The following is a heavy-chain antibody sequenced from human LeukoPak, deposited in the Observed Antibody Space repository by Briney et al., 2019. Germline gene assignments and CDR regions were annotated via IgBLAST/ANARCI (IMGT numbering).Heavy chain of an antibody. CDR1: GFAFSSST. J-gene: IGHJ4*02. CDR3: ARRDIVAAYFDY. CDR2: ISGSSSYI. D-gene: IGHD5-12*01. Sequence: GGSLRLSCVASGFAFSSSTMNWFRQAPGKGLEWVSSISGSSSYIYYADSVKGRFTISRDNAKNALYLQMNSLRAEDTAVYYCARRDIVAAYFDYWGQGTLVTVSS. V-gene: IGHV3-21*01.